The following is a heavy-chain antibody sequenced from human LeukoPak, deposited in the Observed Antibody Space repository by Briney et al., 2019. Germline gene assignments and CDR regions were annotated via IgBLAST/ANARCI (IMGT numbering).Heavy chain of an antibody. V-gene: IGHV4-59*01. CDR3: ARAGSEGYDFWSGYYMPPNYYYGMDV. Sequence: SETLSLTCTVSGGSISSYYWSWIRQPPGKGLEWIGYIYYSGSTNYNPSLKSRVTISVDTSKNQFSLKLSSVTAADTAVYYCARAGSEGYDFWSGYYMPPNYYYGMDVWGQRTTVTVSS. J-gene: IGHJ6*02. D-gene: IGHD3-3*01. CDR1: GGSISSYY. CDR2: IYYSGST.